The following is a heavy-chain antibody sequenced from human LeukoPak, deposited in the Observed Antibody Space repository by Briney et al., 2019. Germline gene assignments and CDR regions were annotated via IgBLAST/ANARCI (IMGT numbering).Heavy chain of an antibody. CDR1: GYTFTNYA. CDR3: ARTLFGDQYQLLHNWFDP. D-gene: IGHD2-2*01. CDR2: VNTDTGNP. Sequence: ASVKVSCKASGYTFTNYAMNWVRQAPGQGLEWMGWVNTDTGNPTYAQGFTRRLVFSLDTSASTAYLQISSLKAEDTAVYYCARTLFGDQYQLLHNWFDPWGQGTLVTVSS. V-gene: IGHV7-4-1*02. J-gene: IGHJ5*02.